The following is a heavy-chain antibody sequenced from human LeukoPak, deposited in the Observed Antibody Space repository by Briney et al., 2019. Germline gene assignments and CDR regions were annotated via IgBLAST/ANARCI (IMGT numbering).Heavy chain of an antibody. Sequence: SETLSLTCTVSGVSISSYYWTWIRQPPGKGLEWIGYIYYSGSTNYNPSLKSRVTISLDTSKNQFSLKLTSVTAADTAVFYCARVYSMFGEYRVDWGQGTLVTVSS. J-gene: IGHJ4*02. CDR2: IYYSGST. D-gene: IGHD3-10*02. CDR3: ARVYSMFGEYRVD. V-gene: IGHV4-59*01. CDR1: GVSISSYY.